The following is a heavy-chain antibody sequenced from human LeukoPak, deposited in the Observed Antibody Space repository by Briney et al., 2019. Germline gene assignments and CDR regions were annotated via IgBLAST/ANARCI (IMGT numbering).Heavy chain of an antibody. D-gene: IGHD3-10*01. Sequence: GGSLRLSCAASGFTFGDCYMSWIRRAPGKGLEWVSYISSSGSTIYYADSVKGRFTISRDNAKNSLYLQMNSLRAEDTAVYYCATGFGEFPFDYWGQGTLVTVSS. V-gene: IGHV3-11*01. CDR1: GFTFGDCY. CDR3: ATGFGEFPFDY. CDR2: ISSSGSTI. J-gene: IGHJ4*02.